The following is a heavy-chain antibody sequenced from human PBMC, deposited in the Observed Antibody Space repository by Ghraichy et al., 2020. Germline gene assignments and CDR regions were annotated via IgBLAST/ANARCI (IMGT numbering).Heavy chain of an antibody. Sequence: SQTLSLTCTVSGGSISSYYWSWIRQPAGKGLEWIGRIYTSGSTNYNPSLKSRVTMSVDTSKNQFSLKLSSVTAADTAVYYCARSSTSYYYYGMDVWGQGTTVTVSS. D-gene: IGHD6-6*01. CDR3: ARSSTSYYYYGMDV. CDR1: GGSISSYY. V-gene: IGHV4-4*07. CDR2: IYTSGST. J-gene: IGHJ6*02.